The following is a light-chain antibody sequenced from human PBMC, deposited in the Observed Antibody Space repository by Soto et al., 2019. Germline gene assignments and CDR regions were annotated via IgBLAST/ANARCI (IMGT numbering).Light chain of an antibody. CDR2: EVD. CDR3: SLYAGRNYAV. J-gene: IGLJ7*01. V-gene: IGLV2-8*01. Sequence: QSALTQPPSASGSPGQSVSISFTGTGNDVGGYDYVSWYQQRPDKPPKLIIYEVDKRPSGVPDRFSGSKSGNSAYLTVSGLQTEDEADYYCSLYAGRNYAVFGRGTQLTVL. CDR1: GNDVGGYDY.